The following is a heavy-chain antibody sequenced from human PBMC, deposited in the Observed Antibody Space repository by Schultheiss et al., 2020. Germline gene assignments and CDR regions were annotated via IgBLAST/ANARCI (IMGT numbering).Heavy chain of an antibody. D-gene: IGHD4-23*01. Sequence: TLSLTCAVYGGSFSGYYWSWVRQSPGKGLEWIGETYHSGSTYYNPSLKSRVTISVDTSKNQFSLKLSSVTAADTAVYYCARRAGGNKFDYWGQGTLVTVSS. V-gene: IGHV4-34*09. CDR3: ARRAGGNKFDY. CDR1: GGSFSGYY. CDR2: TYHSGST. J-gene: IGHJ4*02.